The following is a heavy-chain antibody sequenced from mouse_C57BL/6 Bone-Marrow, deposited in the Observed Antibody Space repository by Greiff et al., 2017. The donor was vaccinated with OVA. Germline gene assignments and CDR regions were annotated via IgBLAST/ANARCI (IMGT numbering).Heavy chain of an antibody. CDR3: ARHEEGKNGYYVAWFAY. D-gene: IGHD2-3*01. CDR2: FYPGSGSI. CDR1: GYTFTEYT. V-gene: IGHV1-62-2*01. J-gene: IGHJ3*01. Sequence: QVQLQQSGAELVKPGASVKLSCKASGYTFTEYTIHWVKQRSGQGLEWIGWFYPGSGSIKYNEKFKDKATLTAAKSSSTVYMELSRLTSEDSAVYFCARHEEGKNGYYVAWFAYWGQGTLVTVSA.